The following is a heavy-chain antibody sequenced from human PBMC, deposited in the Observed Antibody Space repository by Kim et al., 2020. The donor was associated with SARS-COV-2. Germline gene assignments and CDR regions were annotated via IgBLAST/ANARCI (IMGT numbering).Heavy chain of an antibody. CDR2: INAGNGNT. V-gene: IGHV1-3*01. Sequence: ASVKVSCKASGYTFTSYAMHWVRQAPGQRLEWMGWINAGNGNTKYSQKFQGRVTITRDTSASTAYMELSSLRSEDTAVYYCASRKRDGYRETMLDWYFDLWGRGTLVTVSS. CDR1: GYTFTSYA. J-gene: IGHJ2*01. CDR3: ASRKRDGYRETMLDWYFDL. D-gene: IGHD5-12*01.